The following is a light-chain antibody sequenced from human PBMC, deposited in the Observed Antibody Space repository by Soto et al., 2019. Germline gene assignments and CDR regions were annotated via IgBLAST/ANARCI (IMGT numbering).Light chain of an antibody. Sequence: EIVLTQSPGTLSLSPGERGTLSCRASQRFGSSNLAWYQQKSGQAPRLLIYDASNRATGIPARFSGSGSGTDFTLTISSLEPEDFAVYYCQQRSNWPSITFGQGTRLEIK. CDR2: DAS. CDR3: QQRSNWPSIT. J-gene: IGKJ5*01. V-gene: IGKV3-11*01. CDR1: QRFGSSN.